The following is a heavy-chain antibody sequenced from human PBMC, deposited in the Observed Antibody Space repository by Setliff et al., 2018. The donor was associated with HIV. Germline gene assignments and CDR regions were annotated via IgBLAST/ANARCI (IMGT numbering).Heavy chain of an antibody. Sequence: SETLSLTCAVSGYSVSSGYYWGWIRQPPGKGLEWIASIYYSGSTYYAPSLKSRVTISVDTSKNQFSLKLTSVTAADPAVYFCARVVPREVAPGGFDIWGQGTMVTVSS. J-gene: IGHJ3*02. CDR1: GYSVSSGYY. CDR2: IYYSGST. D-gene: IGHD5-12*01. CDR3: ARVVPREVAPGGFDI. V-gene: IGHV4-38-2*01.